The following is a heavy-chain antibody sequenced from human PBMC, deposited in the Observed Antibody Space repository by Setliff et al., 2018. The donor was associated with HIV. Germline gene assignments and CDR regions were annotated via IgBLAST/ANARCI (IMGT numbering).Heavy chain of an antibody. CDR2: IYIGGST. Sequence: PGGSLRLSCAASGFTVSSNYMSWVRQAPGKGLEWVSVIYIGGSTYHADSVKGRFTISRDNSKNTLYLQMNSLRAEDTAVYYCARQSSYDYDSSGYFDYWGQGTLVTVS. D-gene: IGHD3-22*01. V-gene: IGHV3-53*01. CDR3: ARQSSYDYDSSGYFDY. J-gene: IGHJ4*02. CDR1: GFTVSSNY.